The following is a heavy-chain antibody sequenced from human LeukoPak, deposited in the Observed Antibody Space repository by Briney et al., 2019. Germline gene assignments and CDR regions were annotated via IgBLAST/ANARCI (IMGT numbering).Heavy chain of an antibody. Sequence: PGGSLRLSCAASGFSFTSYTINWVRQPPGRGLEWVSSISSTSKSIHYADSLKGRFTVSRDNAKNSLYLQMNNLRAEDTAVYYCASGAYAGVGYWGQGTLVTVSS. CDR1: GFSFTSYT. CDR2: ISSTSKSI. CDR3: ASGAYAGVGY. J-gene: IGHJ4*02. V-gene: IGHV3-21*01. D-gene: IGHD3-10*01.